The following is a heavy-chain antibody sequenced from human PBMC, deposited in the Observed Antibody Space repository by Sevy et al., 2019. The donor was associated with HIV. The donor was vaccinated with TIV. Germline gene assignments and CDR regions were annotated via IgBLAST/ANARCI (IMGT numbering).Heavy chain of an antibody. J-gene: IGHJ2*01. V-gene: IGHV4-39*01. CDR2: LYYGGST. Sequence: SETLSLTCSVSGGSISGSTYYWGWIRQSPGKGLEWIGSLYYGGSTYSNPSLKSRVTTSVDASKNQFSLKLNSVTAADTAMYYCVRHLTNYLYWYFDLWGRSALVTVSS. CDR3: VRHLTNYLYWYFDL. D-gene: IGHD2-8*01. CDR1: GGSISGSTYY.